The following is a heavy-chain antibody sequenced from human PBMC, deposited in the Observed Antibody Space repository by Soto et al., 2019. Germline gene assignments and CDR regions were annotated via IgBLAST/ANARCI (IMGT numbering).Heavy chain of an antibody. D-gene: IGHD6-25*01. CDR1: GFTFSHYA. Sequence: GGSLRLSCAASGFTFSHYAMSWVRQAPGKGLEWVSAISGSGGSTYHADTVKGRFTISRDNSKNTLYLQMNSLRAEYTVVYYCSKARRGRGRLYYFDFCGQATLLTVSS. CDR2: ISGSGGST. CDR3: SKARRGRGRLYYFDF. V-gene: IGHV3-23*01. J-gene: IGHJ4*02.